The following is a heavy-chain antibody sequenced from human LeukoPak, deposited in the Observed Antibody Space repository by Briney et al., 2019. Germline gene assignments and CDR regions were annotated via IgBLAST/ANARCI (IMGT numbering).Heavy chain of an antibody. CDR2: IYVSGRT. Sequence: SETLSLTCAVSGDSMTNYYWSWIRQPAGQGLEWIGHIYVSGRTNYNPSFKSRVSMSIDTSKKQFSLNLTSVSAADTAVYFCARDRWELTPAKGWFDSWGQGTLVTVS. V-gene: IGHV4-4*07. D-gene: IGHD1-26*01. CDR1: GDSMTNYY. J-gene: IGHJ5*01. CDR3: ARDRWELTPAKGWFDS.